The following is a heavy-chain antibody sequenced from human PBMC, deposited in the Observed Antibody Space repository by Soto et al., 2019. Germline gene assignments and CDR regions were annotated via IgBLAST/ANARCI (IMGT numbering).Heavy chain of an antibody. CDR2: IRSKANNYAT. J-gene: IGHJ4*02. D-gene: IGHD4-4*01. Sequence: EVQLVESGGGLVQSGGSLKLSCAASGFTFSGSAMHWVRQASGKGLEWVGRIRSKANNYATAYAASVKGRFLISRDDPKNTAYLQMNSLKTEDTAVYYCTSSVNKNRYFDYWGQGTLVTVSS. CDR1: GFTFSGSA. CDR3: TSSVNKNRYFDY. V-gene: IGHV3-73*02.